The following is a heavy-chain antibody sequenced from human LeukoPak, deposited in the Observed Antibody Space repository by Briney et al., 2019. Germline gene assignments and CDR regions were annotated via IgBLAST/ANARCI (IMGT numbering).Heavy chain of an antibody. CDR3: ARGPSIIGFDP. V-gene: IGHV3-30*03. D-gene: IGHD3-16*01. J-gene: IGHJ5*02. CDR2: ISDDERKK. CDR1: GFTFSSYS. Sequence: GGSLRLSCATSGFTFSSYSMNWVRQAPGKGLEWVANISDDERKKYYADSVKGRFTISRDSSKNTLFLQMSSLRAEDTAVYYCARGPSIIGFDPWGQGTLVTVSS.